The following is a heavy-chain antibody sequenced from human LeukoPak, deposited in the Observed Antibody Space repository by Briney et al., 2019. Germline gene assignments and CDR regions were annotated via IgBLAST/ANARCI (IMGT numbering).Heavy chain of an antibody. CDR3: ANMNAPYWGNFDY. J-gene: IGHJ4*02. CDR1: GFTFSNYA. Sequence: GGSLRLSCVVSGFTFSNYAMSWVRQAPGQGLDWVSAISDSGLTAYYADSVKGRFTISRDNSKRTLYLQMNSLRADDTAVYYCANMNAPYWGNFDYWGQGTLVTVSS. D-gene: IGHD3-16*01. CDR2: ISDSGLTA. V-gene: IGHV3-23*01.